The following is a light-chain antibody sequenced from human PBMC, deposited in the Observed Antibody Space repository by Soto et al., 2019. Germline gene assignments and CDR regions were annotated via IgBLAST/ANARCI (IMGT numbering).Light chain of an antibody. CDR1: QGISNY. J-gene: IGKJ1*01. Sequence: DIQMTQSPSSLSASVGDSVTITCRASQGISNYFNWYQQKPEKAPNLLIYAASRLQSGVPSRFSGSGSGTDFTLTINILQPEDFATYYCQQSYSTPWTFGQGTKVEVK. CDR2: AAS. CDR3: QQSYSTPWT. V-gene: IGKV1-39*01.